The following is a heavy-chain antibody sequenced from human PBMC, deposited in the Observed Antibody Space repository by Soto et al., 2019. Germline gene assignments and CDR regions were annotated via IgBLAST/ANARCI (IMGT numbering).Heavy chain of an antibody. CDR2: LSGSGGHT. CDR3: AKGRSTVGARTYYYYGMDV. CDR1: GFTFSSYA. D-gene: IGHD1-26*01. J-gene: IGHJ6*02. V-gene: IGHV3-23*01. Sequence: EVQLLESGGGLVQPGGSLSLSCAASGFTFSSYAMTWVRQAPGKGLEWVSALSGSGGHTYYADSVKGRITISRDNSKNTLYLQMHTLRADDTAVYYCAKGRSTVGARTYYYYGMDVWGQGTTVTVSS.